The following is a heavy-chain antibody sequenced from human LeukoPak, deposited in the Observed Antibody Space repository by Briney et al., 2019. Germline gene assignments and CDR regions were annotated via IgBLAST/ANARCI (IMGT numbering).Heavy chain of an antibody. CDR3: ANDPLYGDDLDY. J-gene: IGHJ4*02. CDR2: ISGSGGST. D-gene: IGHD4-17*01. Sequence: GGSLRLSCAASGFTFSSYAMSWVRQAPGKGLECVSAISGSGGSTYYADSVKGRFTISRDNSKNTLYLQMNSLRAEDTAVYYCANDPLYGDDLDYSGQGTLVTVSS. CDR1: GFTFSSYA. V-gene: IGHV3-23*01.